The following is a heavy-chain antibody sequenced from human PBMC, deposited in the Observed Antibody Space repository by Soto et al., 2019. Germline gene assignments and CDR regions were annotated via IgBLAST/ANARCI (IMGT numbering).Heavy chain of an antibody. CDR3: ARDLPSDSWFDP. CDR1: GGSISSGGYY. Sequence: SETLSLTCTVSGGSISSGGYYWSWIRQHPGKGLEWIEYIYYSGSTYYNPSLKSRVTISVDTSKTQFSLKLSSVTAADTAVYYCARDLPSDSWFDPWGQGTLVTVS. D-gene: IGHD2-15*01. J-gene: IGHJ5*02. V-gene: IGHV4-31*03. CDR2: IYYSGST.